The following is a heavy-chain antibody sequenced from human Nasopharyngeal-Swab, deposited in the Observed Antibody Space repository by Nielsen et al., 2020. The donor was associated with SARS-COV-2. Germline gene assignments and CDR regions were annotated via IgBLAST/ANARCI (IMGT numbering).Heavy chain of an antibody. V-gene: IGHV3-30*04. J-gene: IGHJ4*02. Sequence: GGSLRLSCAASGFTFSRYAMHWVRQAPGKGLEWVAFVSYDRADKYYADSVKGRFTISRDNSRNTVYLQINSLRAEDTAVYFCARGNGSPTYFEYWGQGTLVTVSS. CDR1: GFTFSRYA. CDR2: VSYDRADK. D-gene: IGHD1-26*01. CDR3: ARGNGSPTYFEY.